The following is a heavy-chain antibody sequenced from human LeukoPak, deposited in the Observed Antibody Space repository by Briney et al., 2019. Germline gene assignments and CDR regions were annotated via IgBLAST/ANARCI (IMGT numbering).Heavy chain of an antibody. Sequence: SVKVSCKASGGTFSSYAISWVRQAPGQGLEWMGRIIPIFGTANYAQKFQGRVTITRNTSISTAYMELSSLRSEDTAVYYCARAYGFLEWLKGAFDIWGQGTMVTVSS. CDR1: GGTFSSYA. CDR3: ARAYGFLEWLKGAFDI. J-gene: IGHJ3*02. CDR2: IIPIFGTA. V-gene: IGHV1-69*05. D-gene: IGHD3-3*01.